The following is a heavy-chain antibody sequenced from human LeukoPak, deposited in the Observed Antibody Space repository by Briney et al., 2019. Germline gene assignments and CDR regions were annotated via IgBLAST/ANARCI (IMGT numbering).Heavy chain of an antibody. D-gene: IGHD2-2*01. V-gene: IGHV3-11*01. J-gene: IGHJ5*02. CDR3: ASRGYCSSTSCQPDP. Sequence: GGPLRLSCAASGFTFSDYYMSWIRQAPGKGLEWVSYISSSGSTIYYADSVKGRFTISRDNAKNSLYLQMNSLRAEDTAVYYCASRGYCSSTSCQPDPWGQGTLVTVSS. CDR1: GFTFSDYY. CDR2: ISSSGSTI.